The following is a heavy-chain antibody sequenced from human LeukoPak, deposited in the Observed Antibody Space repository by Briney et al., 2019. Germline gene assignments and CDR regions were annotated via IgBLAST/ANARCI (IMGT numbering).Heavy chain of an antibody. J-gene: IGHJ4*02. CDR3: VRLVGGDIDY. V-gene: IGHV4-39*01. CDR2: IYDSGST. D-gene: IGHD5-12*01. CDR1: GGSMRSNYYY. Sequence: SETLSLTCTVSGGSMRSNYYYWGWLRQPPGKGPEWIGSIYDSGSTYYNPSLKSRVTISVDTSKNQFSLQLNSVTPEDTAVYYCVRLVGGDIDYWGQGTLVTVSS.